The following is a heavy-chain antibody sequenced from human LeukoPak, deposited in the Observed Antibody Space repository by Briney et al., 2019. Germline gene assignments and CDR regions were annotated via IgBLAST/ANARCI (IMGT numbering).Heavy chain of an antibody. D-gene: IGHD6-13*01. V-gene: IGHV1-58*02. CDR1: GFTFTSSA. J-gene: IGHJ4*02. CDR2: IVVGSGNT. Sequence: SVKLSCKASGFTFTSSAMQWVRHARGQRLEWRGWIVVGSGNTNYAQKFQERVTITRDMSTSTAYMQLSSLRSEATAVYYCAAAPLYSSSWAFEYCGQGTLVTVSS. CDR3: AAAPLYSSSWAFEY.